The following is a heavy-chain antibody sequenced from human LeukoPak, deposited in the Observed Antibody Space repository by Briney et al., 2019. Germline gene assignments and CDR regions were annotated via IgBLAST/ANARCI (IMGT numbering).Heavy chain of an antibody. CDR1: GFTFSSYS. V-gene: IGHV3-48*01. Sequence: PGGSLRLSCAAPGFTFSSYSMNWVRQAPGKGLEWVSYISSSSSTIYYADSVKGRFTISRDNAKNSLYLQMNSLRAEDTAVYYCARESGRSVFDWNYYYYMDVWGKGTTVTVSS. CDR2: ISSSSSTI. J-gene: IGHJ6*03. D-gene: IGHD3-9*01. CDR3: ARESGRSVFDWNYYYYMDV.